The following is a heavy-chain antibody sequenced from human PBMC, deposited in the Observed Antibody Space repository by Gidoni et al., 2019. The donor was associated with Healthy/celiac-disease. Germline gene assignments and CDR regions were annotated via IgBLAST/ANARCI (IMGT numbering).Heavy chain of an antibody. CDR3: ASRPICSGGSCYNY. D-gene: IGHD2-15*01. CDR2: INHSGST. V-gene: IGHV4-34*01. CDR1: GGSFSGYY. J-gene: IGHJ4*02. Sequence: QVQLQQWGAGLLKPSETLSLTCAVYGGSFSGYYWSWLRQPPGTGLEWIGEINHSGSTNSNPSLKSRVTISVDTSKNQFSLKLSSVTAADTAVYYCASRPICSGGSCYNYWGQGTLVTVSS.